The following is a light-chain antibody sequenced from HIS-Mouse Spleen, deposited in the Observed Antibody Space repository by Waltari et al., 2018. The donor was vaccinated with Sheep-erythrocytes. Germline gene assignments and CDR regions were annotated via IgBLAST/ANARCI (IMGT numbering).Light chain of an antibody. CDR1: STHVGGYNY. J-gene: IGLJ1*01. Sequence: QSALTQPRSVSGSPGPSVTIPCTGTSTHVGGYNYVSWYQQHPGKAPKLMIYDVSKRPSGVPDRFSGSKSGNTASLTISGLQAEDEADYYCCSYAGSYNHVFATGTKVTVL. CDR3: CSYAGSYNHV. V-gene: IGLV2-11*01. CDR2: DVS.